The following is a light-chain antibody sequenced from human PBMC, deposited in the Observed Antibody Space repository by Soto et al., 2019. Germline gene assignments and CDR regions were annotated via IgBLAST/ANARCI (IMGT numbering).Light chain of an antibody. V-gene: IGKV3-15*01. CDR3: QQRSNWPQIT. CDR2: GAS. CDR1: QSFSTN. J-gene: IGKJ5*01. Sequence: EIVMTQSPATLSVSPGERATLSCRASQSFSTNLAWYQQKPGQAPRLLIYGASTRATGIPARFSGSGSGTEFTLTISSLQSEDFAVYYCQQRSNWPQITFGQGTRLEIK.